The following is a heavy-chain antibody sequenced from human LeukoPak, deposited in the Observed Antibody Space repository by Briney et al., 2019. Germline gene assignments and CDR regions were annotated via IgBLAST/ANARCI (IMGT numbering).Heavy chain of an antibody. Sequence: GGSLRLSCAASGFTVSSNYMSWVRQAPGKGLEWVSVIYSGGSTYYADSVKGRFTISRDNSKNTLYLQMNSLRAEDTAVYYCALGDYVGPPWFDPWGQGTLVTVSS. J-gene: IGHJ5*02. V-gene: IGHV3-66*01. CDR1: GFTVSSNY. CDR3: ALGDYVGPPWFDP. D-gene: IGHD4-17*01. CDR2: IYSGGST.